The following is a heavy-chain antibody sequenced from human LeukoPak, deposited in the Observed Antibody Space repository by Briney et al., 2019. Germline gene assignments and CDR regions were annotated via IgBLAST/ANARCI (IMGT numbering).Heavy chain of an antibody. Sequence: GGSLRLSCAASGLTFSSYAMSWVRQAPGRGLEWVSAITGSGGSTYYADSVKGRFTISRDNSKNTLYLQMNSLRAEDTAVYYCARFAAAGRYFDYWGQGTLVTVSS. V-gene: IGHV3-23*01. CDR1: GLTFSSYA. J-gene: IGHJ4*02. CDR2: ITGSGGST. D-gene: IGHD6-13*01. CDR3: ARFAAAGRYFDY.